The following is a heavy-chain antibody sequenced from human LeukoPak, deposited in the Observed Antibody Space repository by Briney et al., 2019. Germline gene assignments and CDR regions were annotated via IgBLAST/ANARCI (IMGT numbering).Heavy chain of an antibody. V-gene: IGHV3-7*01. D-gene: IGHD3-3*01. CDR1: GITFNNYW. CDR2: IRQGGSEE. Sequence: GGSLRLSCADFGITFNNYWLAWVRQVPGKGLEWVANIRQGGSEEYYVESVKGRFTISRDNAKKSVYLQMNSLRVEDTAIYYCATYYDYLSGYYTGIDYWGQGTLVIVSS. J-gene: IGHJ4*02. CDR3: ATYYDYLSGYYTGIDY.